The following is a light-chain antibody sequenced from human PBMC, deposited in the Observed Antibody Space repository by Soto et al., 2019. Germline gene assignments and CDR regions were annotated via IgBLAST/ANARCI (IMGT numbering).Light chain of an antibody. CDR1: QSISSW. V-gene: IGKV1-5*01. CDR3: QQYNSYRGT. J-gene: IGKJ1*01. Sequence: DIQMPQSPSTLSASVGDRVTITCRASQSISSWLAWYQQKPGKAPKLLIYDASSLESGVPSRFSGSGSGTEFTLTISSLQPDDFATYYCQQYNSYRGTFGQGTKVDI. CDR2: DAS.